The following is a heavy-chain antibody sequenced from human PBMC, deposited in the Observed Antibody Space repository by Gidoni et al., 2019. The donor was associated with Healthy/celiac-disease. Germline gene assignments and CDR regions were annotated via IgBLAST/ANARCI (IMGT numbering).Heavy chain of an antibody. D-gene: IGHD2-2*01. J-gene: IGHJ4*02. CDR2: ISWNSGSI. Sequence: EVQLVESGGGLVQPGRSLRLSCAASGFTFDDYAMHWVRQAPGKGMEWVSGISWNSGSIGYADSVKGRFTISRDNAKNSLYLQMNSLRAEDTALYYCAKDTAVVVPASGGFDYWGQGTLVTVSS. CDR1: GFTFDDYA. V-gene: IGHV3-9*01. CDR3: AKDTAVVVPASGGFDY.